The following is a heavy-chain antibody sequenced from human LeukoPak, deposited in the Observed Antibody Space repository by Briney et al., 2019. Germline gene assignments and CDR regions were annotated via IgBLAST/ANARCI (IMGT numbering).Heavy chain of an antibody. Sequence: GASVKVSCKASGGTFSSYAISWVRQAPGQALEWMGGIIPISDSPHSAQRFQGRVTITADKSTSTVNMELSNLTSEDTAVYYCARPMTDYCDRSGYCGLYGLWGQGTLVTVSS. D-gene: IGHD3-22*01. CDR2: IIPISDSP. CDR3: ARPMTDYCDRSGYCGLYGL. V-gene: IGHV1-69*06. CDR1: GGTFSSYA. J-gene: IGHJ4*02.